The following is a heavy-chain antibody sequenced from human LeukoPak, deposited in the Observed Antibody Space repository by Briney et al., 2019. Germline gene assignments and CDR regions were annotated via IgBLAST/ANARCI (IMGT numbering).Heavy chain of an antibody. V-gene: IGHV3-48*03. D-gene: IGHD3-10*01. Sequence: GGSLRLSCAASGFTFSSYEMNWVRQAPGKGLEWVSYISSSGSTIYYADSVKGRFTISRDNAKNSLYLQMNSLRAEDTAVYYCARAIPPGGDYWGQGTLVTVSS. J-gene: IGHJ4*02. CDR2: ISSSGSTI. CDR3: ARAIPPGGDY. CDR1: GFTFSSYE.